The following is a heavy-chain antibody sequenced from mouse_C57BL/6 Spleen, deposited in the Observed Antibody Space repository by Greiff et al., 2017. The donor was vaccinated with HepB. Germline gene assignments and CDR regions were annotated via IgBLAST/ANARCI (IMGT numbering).Heavy chain of an antibody. J-gene: IGHJ3*01. V-gene: IGHV1-18*01. CDR1: GYTFTDYN. CDR3: ASSRKESLLAY. D-gene: IGHD6-1*01. Sequence: VQLQQSGPELVKPGASVKIPCKASGYTFTDYNMDWVKQSHGKSLEWIGEIDPKNGGTNYNQKFKGKATLTVDKSSSTAYMELSSLTAEDTAVYYCASSRKESLLAYWGQGTLVTVSA. CDR2: IDPKNGGT.